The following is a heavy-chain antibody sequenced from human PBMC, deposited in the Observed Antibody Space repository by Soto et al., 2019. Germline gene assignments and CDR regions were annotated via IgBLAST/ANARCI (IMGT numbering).Heavy chain of an antibody. CDR2: INHSGST. V-gene: IGHV4-34*01. D-gene: IGHD6-13*01. CDR3: ASLTAAAQLGY. Sequence: SETLSLTCAVYGGSFSGYYWSWIRQPPGKGLEWIGEINHSGSTNYNPSLKSRVTISVDTSKNQFSLKLSSVTAADTAVYYCASLTAAAQLGYWGQGTLVTVSS. CDR1: GGSFSGYY. J-gene: IGHJ4*02.